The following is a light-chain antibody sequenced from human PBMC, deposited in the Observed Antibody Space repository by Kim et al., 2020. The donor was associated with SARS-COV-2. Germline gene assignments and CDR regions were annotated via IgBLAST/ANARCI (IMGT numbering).Light chain of an antibody. J-gene: IGKJ2*01. CDR3: KQRNSYPYT. V-gene: IGKV1-9*01. CDR1: KDVDTF. Sequence: CESVGHRGSITCRASKDVDTFVAWHKQKRGQARRLLIYGASTLQSGVPSRFSGYGSGTEFTLTITSPQPEDVATYYCKQRNSYPYTFGQGTKLEI. CDR2: GAS.